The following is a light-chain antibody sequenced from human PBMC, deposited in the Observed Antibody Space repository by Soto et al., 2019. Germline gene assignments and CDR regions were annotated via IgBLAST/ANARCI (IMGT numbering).Light chain of an antibody. J-gene: IGKJ1*01. Sequence: DIQMTQSPPTLSAYVGDRVSITCRASQAISDWLAWYQQKPGQVPELLIFDVSTLESGVPSRFSGSRSGTEFTLTISSLQPDDFATYFCQQYHTYSTFGQGTKVDIK. CDR2: DVS. CDR3: QQYHTYST. V-gene: IGKV1-5*01. CDR1: QAISDW.